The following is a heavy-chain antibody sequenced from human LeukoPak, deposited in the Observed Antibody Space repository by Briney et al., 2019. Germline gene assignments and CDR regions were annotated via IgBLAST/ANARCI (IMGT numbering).Heavy chain of an antibody. J-gene: IGHJ4*02. V-gene: IGHV3-11*04. CDR2: ISSSGSTI. Sequence: PGGSLRLSCAASGFTFDDYGMSWVRQAPGKGLEWVSYISSSGSTIYYADSVKGRFTISRDNAKNSLYLQMNSLRAEDTAVYYCAREISYDSSGYYYAPSVGFDYWGQGTLVTVSS. CDR1: GFTFDDYG. D-gene: IGHD3-22*01. CDR3: AREISYDSSGYYYAPSVGFDY.